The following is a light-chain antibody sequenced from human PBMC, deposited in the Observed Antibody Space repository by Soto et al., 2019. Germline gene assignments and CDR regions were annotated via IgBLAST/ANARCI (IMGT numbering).Light chain of an antibody. CDR1: QSISSW. J-gene: IGKJ4*01. CDR2: GAS. CDR3: QHYDGYSALT. Sequence: DIQMTQSPSTLSASVGDRVIITCRASQSISSWLAWYQQKPGKAPKLLIYGASSLDSGVPSRFSGSGSGPEFTLTISSLQPDDFATYYCQHYDGYSALTFGGGTKAEIK. V-gene: IGKV1-5*03.